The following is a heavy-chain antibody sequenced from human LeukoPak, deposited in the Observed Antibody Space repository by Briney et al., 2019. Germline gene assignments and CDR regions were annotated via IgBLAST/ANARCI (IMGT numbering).Heavy chain of an antibody. Sequence: GGSLRLSCAVSGFPLRNYAMTWVRQAPGKGLEWVSGISGSGGSTYYADSVQGRFTISRDNSKNTLYLQMHSLRGEDTAVYYCARVPGYNYAMDCALWGQG. CDR2: ISGSGGST. CDR3: ARVPGYNYAMDCAL. CDR1: GFPLRNYA. J-gene: IGHJ1*01. V-gene: IGHV3-23*01. D-gene: IGHD5-18*01.